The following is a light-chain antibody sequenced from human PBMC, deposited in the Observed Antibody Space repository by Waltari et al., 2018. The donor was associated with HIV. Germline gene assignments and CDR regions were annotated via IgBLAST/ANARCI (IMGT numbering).Light chain of an antibody. J-gene: IGLJ2*01. CDR3: CSYAGSSTLV. V-gene: IGLV2-23*02. Sequence: QSALTQPASVSGSPGQSITISCTGTSSDVGSYNLVSWYQQHPGKAPKLMIYEFSKRPSGVSNRFSVSKSGNTASLTISGLQAEDEADYYCCSYAGSSTLVFGGGTKLTVL. CDR2: EFS. CDR1: SSDVGSYNL.